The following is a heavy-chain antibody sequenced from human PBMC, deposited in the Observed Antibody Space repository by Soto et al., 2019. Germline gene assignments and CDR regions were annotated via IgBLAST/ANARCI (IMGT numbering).Heavy chain of an antibody. CDR1: GFTFSNYA. Sequence: EVQLLESGGGLVQPGGSLRLSCAASGFTFSNYAMSWVRQATGKGLEWVSGISGSGRNTYDADSVEGRFTISRDNSKNTLYLQMNNLRAEDTAVYYCAKGLLGGSGSYPDDASDIWGQGTMVTVSS. D-gene: IGHD3-10*01. V-gene: IGHV3-23*01. CDR2: ISGSGRNT. J-gene: IGHJ3*02. CDR3: AKGLLGGSGSYPDDASDI.